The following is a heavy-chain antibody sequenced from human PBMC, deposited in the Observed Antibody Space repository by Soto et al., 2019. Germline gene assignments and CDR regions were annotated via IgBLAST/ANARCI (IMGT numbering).Heavy chain of an antibody. CDR3: ARGARNYCDY. CDR1: GYTFTDYG. Sequence: QVQLVQSGAEVKKPGASVKVSCKASGYTFTDYGITWVRQAPGQGLEWMGWITPYNGDTNYARKFQGRITMTTDTSMDTAYMDLRSLISDDTAVYYCARGARNYCDYWGQGTLVTVSS. J-gene: IGHJ4*02. V-gene: IGHV1-18*01. CDR2: ITPYNGDT.